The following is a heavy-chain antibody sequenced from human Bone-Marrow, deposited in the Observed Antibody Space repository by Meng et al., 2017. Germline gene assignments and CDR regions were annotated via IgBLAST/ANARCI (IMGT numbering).Heavy chain of an antibody. CDR3: ARVVWLQFSFDY. V-gene: IGHV3-21*01. D-gene: IGHD5-24*01. Sequence: GESLKISCAASGFTFSNYEMNWVRQAPGKGLEWVSSISSSSSYIYYADSVKGRFTISRDNAKNSLYLQMNSLRAEDTAVYYCARVVWLQFSFDYWGQGTLVTVSS. CDR2: ISSSSSYI. J-gene: IGHJ4*02. CDR1: GFTFSNYE.